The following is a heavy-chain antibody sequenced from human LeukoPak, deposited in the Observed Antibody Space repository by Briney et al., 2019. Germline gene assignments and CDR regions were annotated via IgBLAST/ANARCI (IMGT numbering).Heavy chain of an antibody. Sequence: SQTLSLTCAISGDSLSRGAVAWNWIRQSPSGGLEWLGRTYAGSSQYAPSLRNRITISPDASRNQFSLQLNSVTPGDTALYYCARGANSTFDIWGQGTVVTVSS. J-gene: IGHJ3*02. CDR1: GDSLSRGAVA. V-gene: IGHV6-1*01. CDR3: ARGANSTFDI. CDR2: TYAGSS.